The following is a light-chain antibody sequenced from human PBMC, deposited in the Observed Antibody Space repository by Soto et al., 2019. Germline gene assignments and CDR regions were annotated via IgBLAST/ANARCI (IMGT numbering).Light chain of an antibody. CDR2: WAS. Sequence: DIVMTQSPDSLAVSLGERATINCKSSQSVLYSSNNKNYLAWYQQKPGQPPKLLIYWASTRKSGVPDRFSGSGSGTDFTLTIISLQAEDVAVYYCQQYYSTPPTFGQGTKVEIK. J-gene: IGKJ1*01. CDR3: QQYYSTPPT. V-gene: IGKV4-1*01. CDR1: QSVLYSSNNKNY.